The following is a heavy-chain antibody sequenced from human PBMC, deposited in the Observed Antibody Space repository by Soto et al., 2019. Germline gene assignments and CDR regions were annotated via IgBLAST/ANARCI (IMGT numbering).Heavy chain of an antibody. D-gene: IGHD2-2*01. CDR2: INPKSGGT. CDR1: GYPFTDYY. V-gene: IGHV1-2*04. J-gene: IGHJ5*02. CDR3: ARDLSTSPRGPPFDP. Sequence: ASVKVSCKASGYPFTDYYIHWVRQAPGQGPEWMGWINPKSGGTNYAQKFKAWVTMTRVTSISTAYIELSGLKSDDTAVYYCARDLSTSPRGPPFDPWGQGTLVTVSS.